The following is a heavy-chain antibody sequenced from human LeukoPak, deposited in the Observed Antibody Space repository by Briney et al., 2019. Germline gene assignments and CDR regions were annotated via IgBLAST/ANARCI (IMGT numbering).Heavy chain of an antibody. CDR2: IHYSGST. V-gene: IGHV4-59*01. J-gene: IGHJ4*02. CDR3: ARVNAALYDY. D-gene: IGHD2-2*02. Sequence: SETLSLTCTVSGGSISSYYWSWTRQPPGKGLEWIGYIHYSGSTNYNPSLKSRVTISVDTSKNQFSLKLSSVTAADTAVYYCARVNAALYDYWGQGTLVTVSS. CDR1: GGSISSYY.